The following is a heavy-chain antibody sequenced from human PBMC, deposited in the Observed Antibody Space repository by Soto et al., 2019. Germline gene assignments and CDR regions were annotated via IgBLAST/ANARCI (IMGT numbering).Heavy chain of an antibody. CDR2: IYYSGST. V-gene: IGHV4-59*01. J-gene: IGHJ3*01. D-gene: IGHD6-19*01. CDR1: GGSISSYY. CDR3: ASGQWLADAFDV. Sequence: QVQLQESGPGLVKPSETLSLTCTVSGGSISSYYWSWIRQPPGKGLEWIGYIYYSGSTNYNPSLKSRDTLSVDTSKNHFSLKLSSVTAADTAVYYCASGQWLADAFDVWGQGTMVTVSS.